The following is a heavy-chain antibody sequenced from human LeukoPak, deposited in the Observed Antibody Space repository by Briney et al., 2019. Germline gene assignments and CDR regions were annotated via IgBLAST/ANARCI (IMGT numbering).Heavy chain of an antibody. CDR2: ISSSSSYI. CDR3: AREDFGWSVFDY. CDR1: GFTFSSYA. D-gene: IGHD3-9*01. Sequence: GGSLRLSCAASGFTFSSYAMNWVRQAPGKGLEWVSSISSSSSYIYYADSVKGRFTISRDNAKNSLYLQMNSLRAEDTAVYYCAREDFGWSVFDYWGQGTLVTVSS. V-gene: IGHV3-21*01. J-gene: IGHJ4*02.